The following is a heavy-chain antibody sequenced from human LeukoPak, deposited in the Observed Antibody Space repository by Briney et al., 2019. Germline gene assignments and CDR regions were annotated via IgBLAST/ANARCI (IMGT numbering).Heavy chain of an antibody. CDR3: ARVGGSYEWFDP. CDR2: INPNSGGT. J-gene: IGHJ5*02. D-gene: IGHD1-26*01. Sequence: GASVKVSCKASGYTFTGYYMHWVRQAPGQGLEWMGWINPNSGGTNYAQKFQGRVTMTRDTSTSTAYMELRSLRSDDTAVYYCARVGGSYEWFDPWGQGTLVTVSS. CDR1: GYTFTGYY. V-gene: IGHV1-2*02.